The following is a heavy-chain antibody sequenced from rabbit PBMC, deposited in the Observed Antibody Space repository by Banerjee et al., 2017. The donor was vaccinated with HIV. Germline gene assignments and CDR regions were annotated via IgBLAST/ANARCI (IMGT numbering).Heavy chain of an antibody. Sequence: LEESGGDLVKPEGSLTLTCTASGFSFSSSYWICWVRQAPGKGLEWIACIYAGSSGSTYYASWAKGRFTISKTSSTTVTLQMTSLTAADTATYFCARNYGINSGDYKLWGPGTLVTVS. CDR3: ARNYGINSGDYKL. J-gene: IGHJ4*01. CDR1: GFSFSSSYW. D-gene: IGHD1-1*01. CDR2: IYAGSSGST. V-gene: IGHV1S45*01.